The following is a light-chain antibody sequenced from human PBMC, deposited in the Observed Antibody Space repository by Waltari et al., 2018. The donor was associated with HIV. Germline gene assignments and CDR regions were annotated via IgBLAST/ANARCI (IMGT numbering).Light chain of an antibody. CDR2: DVS. J-gene: IGLJ2*01. CDR3: CSYAGSYTMV. CDR1: SRDVGGYKF. Sequence: QSALTQPRSVSGSPGQSVTISCTGSSRDVGGYKFVSWYQQHPGKAPKVIIHDVSERPSGVPDRFSGSKSGNTASLTISGLQAEDDADYYCCSYAGSYTMVFGGGTKLTVL. V-gene: IGLV2-11*01.